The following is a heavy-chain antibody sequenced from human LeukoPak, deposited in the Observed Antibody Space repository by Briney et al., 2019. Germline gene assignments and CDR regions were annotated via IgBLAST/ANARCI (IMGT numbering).Heavy chain of an antibody. CDR1: GFTLSPYE. V-gene: IGHV3-48*03. CDR2: ISSGGGTM. J-gene: IGHJ4*02. CDR3: ARVVSSVDY. D-gene: IGHD6-19*01. Sequence: GGSLRLSCAASGFTLSPYEMNWVRQAPGKGLEWVSYISSGGGTMYYADSVKGRFTISRDNAKNSLYLQMNSLRVEDTAVYYFARVVSSVDYWGQGTLVTVSS.